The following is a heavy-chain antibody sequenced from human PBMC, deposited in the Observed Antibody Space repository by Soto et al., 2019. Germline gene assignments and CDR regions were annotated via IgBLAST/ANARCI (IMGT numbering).Heavy chain of an antibody. Sequence: QITLKESGPTLVKPTQTLTLTCTISGFSLSTSGVGVCWIRQPPGKALDWLALIYWDGDKRYSPSLKSSLNSTKDTSKNQVVLKMTNIDPVDTATASWVRLLWFGEVTWGQGTRVTVAS. CDR1: GFSLSTSGVG. CDR2: IYWDGDK. D-gene: IGHD3-10*01. J-gene: IGHJ4*02. V-gene: IGHV2-5*02. CDR3: VRLLWFGEVT.